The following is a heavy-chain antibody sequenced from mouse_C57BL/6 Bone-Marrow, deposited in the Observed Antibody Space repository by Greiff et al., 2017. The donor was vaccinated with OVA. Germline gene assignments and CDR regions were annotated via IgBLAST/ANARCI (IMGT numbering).Heavy chain of an antibody. Sequence: QVQLQQPGPELVKPGASVKLSCKASGYTFTSYWMHWVKQRPGQGLEWIGNINPSNGGTNYNEKFKSKATLTVDKSSSTADMQLSSLTSEDSAVYYCARGGYGSSDWDFDGRGTGATGTVST. CDR3: ARGGYGSSDWDFDG. CDR2: INPSNGGT. CDR1: GYTFTSYW. V-gene: IGHV1-53*01. D-gene: IGHD1-1*01. J-gene: IGHJ1*03.